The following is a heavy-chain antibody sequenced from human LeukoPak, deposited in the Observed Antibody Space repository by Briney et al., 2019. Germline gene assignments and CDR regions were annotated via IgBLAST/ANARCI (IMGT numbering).Heavy chain of an antibody. Sequence: QAGGSLRLSCAASGFTFSNSWLHWVRQAPGKGLVWVSRMNSDGSTTNYADSVKGRFTISRDNSKNTLYLQMNSLRAEDTAVYYCARNRVVTAMDYYYGMDVWGQGTTVTVSS. V-gene: IGHV3-74*01. CDR1: GFTFSNSW. D-gene: IGHD2-21*02. J-gene: IGHJ6*02. CDR2: MNSDGSTT. CDR3: ARNRVVTAMDYYYGMDV.